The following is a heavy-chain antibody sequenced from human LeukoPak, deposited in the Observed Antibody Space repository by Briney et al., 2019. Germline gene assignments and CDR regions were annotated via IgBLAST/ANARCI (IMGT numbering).Heavy chain of an antibody. D-gene: IGHD3-10*01. Sequence: KPSETLSLTCTVSGGSISSSPYWWSWIRQPPGKGLEWIGRIYYSGSTYYNPSLKSRVTISVDTSKNQFSLKLSSVTAADTAVYYCARLEYYYQHRFDYWGQGTLVTVSS. CDR2: IYYSGST. CDR1: GGSISSSPYW. CDR3: ARLEYYYQHRFDY. J-gene: IGHJ4*02. V-gene: IGHV4-39*01.